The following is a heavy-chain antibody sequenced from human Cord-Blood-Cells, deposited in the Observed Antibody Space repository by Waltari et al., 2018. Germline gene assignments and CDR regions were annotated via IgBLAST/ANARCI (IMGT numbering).Heavy chain of an antibody. V-gene: IGHV4-39*01. J-gene: IGHJ4*02. D-gene: IGHD6-6*01. Sequence: QLQLQESGPGLVKPSETLSLTCTVSGGSISSSRYYWGWLRQPPGKGLEWIGSIYYSGSTYYNPSLKSRVTISVDTSKNQFSLKLSSVTAADTAVYYCARAYSSSYYFDYWGQGTLVTVSS. CDR1: GGSISSSRYY. CDR2: IYYSGST. CDR3: ARAYSSSYYFDY.